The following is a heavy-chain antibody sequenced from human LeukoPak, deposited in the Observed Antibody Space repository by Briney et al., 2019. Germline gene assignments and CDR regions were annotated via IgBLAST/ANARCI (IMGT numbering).Heavy chain of an antibody. Sequence: SETLSLTCTVSGGSISSGSYYWSWIRQPAGKGLEWIGRIYTSGSTNYNPSLMSRVTISVDTSKNQFSLKLVSVPAADTAVYYCARDSIYYDSSGYPFPILDYWGQGTLVTVSS. CDR2: IYTSGST. CDR3: ARDSIYYDSSGYPFPILDY. CDR1: GGSISSGSYY. D-gene: IGHD3-22*01. V-gene: IGHV4-61*02. J-gene: IGHJ4*02.